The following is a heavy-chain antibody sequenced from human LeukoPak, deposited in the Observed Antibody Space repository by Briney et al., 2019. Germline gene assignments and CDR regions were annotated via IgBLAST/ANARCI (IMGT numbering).Heavy chain of an antibody. D-gene: IGHD3-10*01. V-gene: IGHV3-23*01. CDR3: AKTMVYFDY. J-gene: IGHJ4*02. Sequence: GGSLRLSCAASGFTFNTYAMSWVRQAPGKGLEWVSTISGRGDSTYYADSVKGRFTISRDNSKNTLYLQMNSLRVEDTALYYCAKTMVYFDYWGQGTLITVSS. CDR2: ISGRGDST. CDR1: GFTFNTYA.